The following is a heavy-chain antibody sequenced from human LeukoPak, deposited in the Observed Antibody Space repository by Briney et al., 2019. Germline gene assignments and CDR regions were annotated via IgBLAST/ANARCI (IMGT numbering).Heavy chain of an antibody. J-gene: IGHJ4*02. CDR3: AREGQLYGSGSSLFDY. CDR2: ISSSSSYI. D-gene: IGHD3-10*01. V-gene: IGHV3-21*01. CDR1: GFTFSSYS. Sequence: GGSLRLSCAASGFTFSSYSMNWVRQAPWKGLEWVSSISSSSSYIYYADSVKGRFTISRDNAKNSLYLQMNSLRAEDTAVYYCAREGQLYGSGSSLFDYWGQGTLVTVSS.